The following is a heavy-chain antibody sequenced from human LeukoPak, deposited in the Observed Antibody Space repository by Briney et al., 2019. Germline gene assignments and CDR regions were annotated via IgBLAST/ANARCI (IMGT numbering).Heavy chain of an antibody. CDR3: AREGSGASLAYYFDY. CDR2: ISSSSSYI. CDR1: GFTFSSYS. Sequence: PGGSLRLSCAASGFTFSSYSMNWVRQAPGKGLEWVSSISSSSSYIYYADSVKGRFTISRDKAKNSLYLQMNSLRAEDTAVYYCAREGSGASLAYYFDYWGQGNLVTVS. J-gene: IGHJ4*02. D-gene: IGHD6-19*01. V-gene: IGHV3-21*01.